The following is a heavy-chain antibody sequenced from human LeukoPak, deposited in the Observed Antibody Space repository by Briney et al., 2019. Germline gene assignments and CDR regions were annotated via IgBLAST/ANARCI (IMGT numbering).Heavy chain of an antibody. Sequence: PSQTLSLTCTVSGGSISSGSYYWNWIRQPPGKGLEWIGNTYNSGSTNYNPSLKSRVTISLDTSKNQFSLKMSSVTAADTAVYYCAKDWELGSWGQGTLVTVSS. CDR1: GGSISSGSYY. CDR2: TYNSGST. CDR3: AKDWELGS. D-gene: IGHD1-26*01. J-gene: IGHJ5*02. V-gene: IGHV4-61*01.